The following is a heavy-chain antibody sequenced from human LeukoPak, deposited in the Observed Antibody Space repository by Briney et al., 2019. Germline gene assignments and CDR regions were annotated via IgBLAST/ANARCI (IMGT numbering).Heavy chain of an antibody. CDR1: GFTFDDYG. V-gene: IGHV3-20*04. J-gene: IGHJ4*02. Sequence: GGSLRLSCAASGFTFDDYGMSWVRQAPGKGLEWVSGIYWNGGSTGYADSVKGRFTISRDNAKNSLYLQMNSLRAEDTAVYYCAKRSQYSSSFRHFDYWGQGTLVTVSS. D-gene: IGHD6-13*01. CDR3: AKRSQYSSSFRHFDY. CDR2: IYWNGGST.